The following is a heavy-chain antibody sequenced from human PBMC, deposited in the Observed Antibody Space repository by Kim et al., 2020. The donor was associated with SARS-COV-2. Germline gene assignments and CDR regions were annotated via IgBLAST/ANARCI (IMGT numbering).Heavy chain of an antibody. D-gene: IGHD3-10*01. V-gene: IGHV1-18*01. CDR1: GYTFTSYG. J-gene: IGHJ4*02. Sequence: ASVKVSCKASGYTFTSYGISWVRQAPGQGLEWMGWISSYNGNTNHAQKLQGRVTMTTDTSTSTAYMELRSLRSDDTAVYYCARESPHYGSGSYPDYWGQGTLVTVSS. CDR2: ISSYNGNT. CDR3: ARESPHYGSGSYPDY.